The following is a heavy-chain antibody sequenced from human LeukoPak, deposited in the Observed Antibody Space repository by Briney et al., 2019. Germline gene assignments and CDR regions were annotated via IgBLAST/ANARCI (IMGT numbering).Heavy chain of an antibody. J-gene: IGHJ4*02. CDR1: GGTFSSCA. CDR3: ARVDTAMVRWGVFDY. CDR2: IIPIFGTA. Sequence: ASVKVSCKASGGTFSSCAISWVRQAPGQGLEWMGGIIPIFGTANYAQKFQGRVTITADESTSTAYMELSSLRSEDTAVYYCARVDTAMVRWGVFDYWGQGTLVTVSS. V-gene: IGHV1-69*01. D-gene: IGHD5-18*01.